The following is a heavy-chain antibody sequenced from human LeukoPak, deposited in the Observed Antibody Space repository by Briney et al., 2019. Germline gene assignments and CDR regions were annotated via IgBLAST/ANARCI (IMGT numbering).Heavy chain of an antibody. CDR2: IYYSGST. CDR1: GGSISSSSYY. V-gene: IGHV4-39*01. D-gene: IGHD3-22*01. CDR3: AIVTAGDRSGYYAYFYYYYYRDV. Sequence: PSETLSLTCTVSGGSISSSSYYWGWIRQPPGKGLEWIGSIYYSGSTYYNPSLKSRVTISVDTSKNQFSLKLSSVTAADTAVYYCAIVTAGDRSGYYAYFYYYYYRDVWGKGTTVTVSS. J-gene: IGHJ6*03.